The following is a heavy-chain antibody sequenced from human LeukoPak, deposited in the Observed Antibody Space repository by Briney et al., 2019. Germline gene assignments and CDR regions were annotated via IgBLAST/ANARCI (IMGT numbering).Heavy chain of an antibody. CDR1: GYGFTSYW. CDR2: IYPGDSDT. CDR3: ARQPRLWSDYIDY. Sequence: GESLKISCKGSGYGFTSYWIGWVRQMPGKGLEWMGIIYPGDSDTRYSPSFQGQVTISADKSISTAYLQWSSLKASDTAMYYCARQPRLWSDYIDYWGQGTLVTVSS. V-gene: IGHV5-51*01. J-gene: IGHJ4*02. D-gene: IGHD5-18*01.